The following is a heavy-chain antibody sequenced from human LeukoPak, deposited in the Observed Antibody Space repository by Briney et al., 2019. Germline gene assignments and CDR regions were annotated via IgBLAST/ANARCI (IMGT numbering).Heavy chain of an antibody. V-gene: IGHV3-23*01. J-gene: IGHJ3*02. CDR2: ISGSGGST. D-gene: IGHD2-21*02. CDR3: AKDLGECGGDCYSNAFDI. CDR1: GFTFRNYE. Sequence: GGSLRLSCAGSGFTFRNYEMSWVRQAPGKGLEWVSAISGSGGSTYYADAVKGRFTISRDNSKNTLYLQMNSLRAEDTAVYYCAKDLGECGGDCYSNAFDIWGQGTMVTVSS.